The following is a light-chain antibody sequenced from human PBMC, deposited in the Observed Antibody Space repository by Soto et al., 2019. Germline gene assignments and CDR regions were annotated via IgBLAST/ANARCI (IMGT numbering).Light chain of an antibody. J-gene: IGKJ3*01. CDR3: QQYGNSGVT. CDR1: QSVNSNY. CDR2: GVS. V-gene: IGKV3-20*01. Sequence: EIVLTQSPVTLSLSPGERATLSCRASQSVNSNYLAWHQQKPGQAPRLLIYGVSSRATGIPDRFSGSGSGTDFTLTISRLEPEDFAVYYCQQYGNSGVTFGPGTKVDIK.